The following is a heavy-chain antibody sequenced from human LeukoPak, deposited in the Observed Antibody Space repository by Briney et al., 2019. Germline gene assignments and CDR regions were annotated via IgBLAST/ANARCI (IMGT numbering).Heavy chain of an antibody. J-gene: IGHJ4*02. CDR1: GDSISRSSYF. D-gene: IGHD3-3*01. Sequence: SETLSLTCTVSGDSISRSSYFWAWIRDPPGKGLEWIGSVYSSESIHYNPSLRSQITISVHTSKNQFSVKLTSVAAADTAMYYCTRDMEYPGAGFDYWGQGIPGTGSS. V-gene: IGHV4-39*07. CDR3: TRDMEYPGAGFDY. CDR2: VYSSESI.